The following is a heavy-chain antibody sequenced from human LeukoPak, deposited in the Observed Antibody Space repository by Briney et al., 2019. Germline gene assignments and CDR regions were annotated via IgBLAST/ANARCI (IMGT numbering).Heavy chain of an antibody. CDR2: INWNGGST. D-gene: IGHD6-13*01. Sequence: GGSLRLSCAASGFTFDDYGMSWVRQAPGKGLEWVSGINWNGGSTGYADSVKGRFTISRDNAKNTLYPQMNSLRGEDTTVYYCARSPLSGSWLTDLDYYFDYWSQGTLVTVSS. CDR3: ARSPLSGSWLTDLDYYFDY. V-gene: IGHV3-20*04. CDR1: GFTFDDYG. J-gene: IGHJ4*02.